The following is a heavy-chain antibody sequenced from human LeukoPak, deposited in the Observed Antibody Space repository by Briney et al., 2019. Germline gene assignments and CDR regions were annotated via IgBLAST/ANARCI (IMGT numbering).Heavy chain of an antibody. J-gene: IGHJ4*02. Sequence: NPGGPLRLSCAASGFTFDSYSMTWVRQAPGKGLEWGSSISGRSGYIYYADSMKGRFTISRDNAKNSLYLQMNSLRAEDTATYFCARVGERRPGTSESFFPAHFDSWGQGTLVIVSS. CDR3: ARVGERRPGTSESFFPAHFDS. CDR2: ISGRSGYI. V-gene: IGHV3-21*01. CDR1: GFTFDSYS. D-gene: IGHD3-10*01.